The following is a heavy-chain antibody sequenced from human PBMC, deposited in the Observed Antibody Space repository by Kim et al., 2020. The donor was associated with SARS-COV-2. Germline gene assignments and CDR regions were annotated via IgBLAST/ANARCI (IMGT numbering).Heavy chain of an antibody. CDR3: ARVVGSNWFDS. CDR2: IFYSGSA. Sequence: SETLSLTCTVSGGSVSTYYWSWIRQPPGKGLEWIGHIFYSGSANYNPSLKSRVTISVDTSTNQFSLQLSSVTAADTAVYYCARVVGSNWFDSWGQGTLVT. V-gene: IGHV4-59*02. CDR1: GGSVSTYY. J-gene: IGHJ5*01. D-gene: IGHD1-26*01.